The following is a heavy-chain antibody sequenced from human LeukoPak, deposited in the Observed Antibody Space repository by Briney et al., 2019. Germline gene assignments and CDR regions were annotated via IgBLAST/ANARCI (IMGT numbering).Heavy chain of an antibody. CDR2: ISGSGGST. D-gene: IGHD3-10*01. CDR1: GFTFSSYA. Sequence: GRSLRLSCAASGFTFSSYAMSWVRQAPGKGLEWVSAISGSGGSTYYADSVKGRFTISRDNSKNTLYLQMNSLRAEDTAVYYCANRQGYGSGFDYWGQGTLVTVSS. V-gene: IGHV3-23*01. J-gene: IGHJ4*02. CDR3: ANRQGYGSGFDY.